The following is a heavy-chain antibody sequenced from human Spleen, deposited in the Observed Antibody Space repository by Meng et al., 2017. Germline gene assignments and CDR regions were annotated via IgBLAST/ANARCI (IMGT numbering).Heavy chain of an antibody. CDR2: IIPIFGTA. CDR1: GGTFSSYA. CDR3: ASSLRSVTDYYDSSGYYYFDWFDP. D-gene: IGHD3-22*01. J-gene: IGHJ5*02. V-gene: IGHV1-69*13. Sequence: SVKVSCKASGGTFSSYAISWVRQAPGQGLEWMGGIIPIFGTANYAQKFQGRVTITADESTSTAYMELSSLRSEDTAVYYCASSLRSVTDYYDSSGYYYFDWFDPWGQGTLVTVSS.